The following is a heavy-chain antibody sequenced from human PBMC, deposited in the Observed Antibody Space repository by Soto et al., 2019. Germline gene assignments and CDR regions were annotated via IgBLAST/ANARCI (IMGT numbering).Heavy chain of an antibody. Sequence: QVVLVESGGGLVKPGGSLRLSCAASGFNFRDYYMSWIRQAPGKGLEWVSYISKSSSDTNYADPVKGRFTISRDNAKNSLYLQMNSLRAEDTAMYYCARGGYSGCIIYWGQGTLVTVSS. CDR3: ARGGYSGCIIY. V-gene: IGHV3-11*05. CDR2: ISKSSSDT. CDR1: GFNFRDYY. J-gene: IGHJ4*02. D-gene: IGHD5-12*01.